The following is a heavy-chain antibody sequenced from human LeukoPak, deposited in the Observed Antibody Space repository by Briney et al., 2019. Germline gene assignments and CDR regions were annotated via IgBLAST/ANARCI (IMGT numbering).Heavy chain of an antibody. CDR2: IIPIFGTA. V-gene: IGHV1-69*01. CDR1: GGTFSSYA. D-gene: IGHD5-12*01. CDR3: AREPVIVATTDAFDI. Sequence: GSSVKVSYKASGGTFSSYAISWVRQAPGQGLEWMGGIIPIFGTANYAQKFQGRVTITADESTSTAYMELSSLRSEDTAVYYCAREPVIVATTDAFDIWGQGTMVTVSS. J-gene: IGHJ3*02.